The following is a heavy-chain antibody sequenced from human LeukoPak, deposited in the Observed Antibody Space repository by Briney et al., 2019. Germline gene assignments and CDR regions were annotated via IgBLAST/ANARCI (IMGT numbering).Heavy chain of an antibody. D-gene: IGHD3-3*01. CDR3: GKEQSGSYVHAFDP. J-gene: IGHJ5*02. CDR1: EFTFFTYW. Sequence: GRSLRLSCAASEFTFFTYWMSWVRQAPGKGLEWVANIKQDGSEKYYVDSVKGRFTISRDNAKNSLYLQMNSLRTDDTAVYYCGKEQSGSYVHAFDPWGQGTVVTVSS. V-gene: IGHV3-7*01. CDR2: IKQDGSEK.